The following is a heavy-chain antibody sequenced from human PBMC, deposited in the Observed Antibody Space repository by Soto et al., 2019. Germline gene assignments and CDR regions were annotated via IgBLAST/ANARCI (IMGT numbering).Heavy chain of an antibody. CDR1: GVVFIATG. CDR2: LLRISSGGTA. CDR3: IANSSATTFQY. J-gene: IGHJ4*02. Sequence: GGSRMLSCVGSGVVFIATGMGWGRRAPVRGXELVCRLLRISSGGTASYAAPVQGRFTISRDDSTYTVDLEMNSMNTEDTAVDFCIANSSATTFQYWGQGTLVTVSS. V-gene: IGHV3-15*05. D-gene: IGHD6-19*01.